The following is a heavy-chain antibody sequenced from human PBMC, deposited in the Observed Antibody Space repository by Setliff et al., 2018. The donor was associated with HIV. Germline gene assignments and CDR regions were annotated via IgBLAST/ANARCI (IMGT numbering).Heavy chain of an antibody. CDR3: ARDNYDSRGYFFGY. D-gene: IGHD3-22*01. J-gene: IGHJ4*02. V-gene: IGHV3-7*01. Sequence: GGSLRLSCSTSGFNFRDSWMRWLRLAPGKGLEWVANISPDTSERCSVDSVRGRFTVSRDNAKSSLYLQMSGLRTEDMAVYYCARDNYDSRGYFFGYWGQGTLVTVSS. CDR2: ISPDTSER. CDR1: GFNFRDSW.